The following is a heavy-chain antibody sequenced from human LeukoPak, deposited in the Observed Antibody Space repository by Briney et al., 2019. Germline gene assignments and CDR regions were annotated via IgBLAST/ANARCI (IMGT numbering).Heavy chain of an antibody. CDR2: IYYSGST. CDR3: AREWASYCGGDCYSGWFDP. D-gene: IGHD2-21*02. CDR1: GGSISSYY. V-gene: IGHV4-59*12. Sequence: PSETLSLTCTVSGGSISSYYWSWIRQPPGKGLEWIGYIYYSGSTNYNPSLKSRVTISVDTSKNQFSLKLSSVTAADTAVYYCAREWASYCGGDCYSGWFDPWGQGTLVTVSS. J-gene: IGHJ5*02.